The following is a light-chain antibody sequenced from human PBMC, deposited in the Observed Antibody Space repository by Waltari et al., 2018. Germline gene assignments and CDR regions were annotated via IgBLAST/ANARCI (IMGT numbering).Light chain of an antibody. V-gene: IGLV1-51*01. CDR1: NSNIANNR. CDR3: GTWDSSLSAGV. Sequence: QSVLTQPPSVSAAPGQKVTISCSGSNSNIANNRVFWYQQLPGKAPKLLIDDNDKRPSGIPDRFSGAKSGTSATLGITGLQTGDEADYYCGTWDSSLSAGVFGGRTKLTVL. J-gene: IGLJ3*02. CDR2: DND.